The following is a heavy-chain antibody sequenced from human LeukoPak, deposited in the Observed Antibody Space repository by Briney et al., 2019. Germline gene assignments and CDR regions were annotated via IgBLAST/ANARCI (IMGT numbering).Heavy chain of an antibody. CDR1: GFTFSNYW. J-gene: IGHJ3*01. CDR2: LNTDGSST. CDR3: ARDFLHLGG. Sequence: QSGGSLRLSCAASGFTFSNYWMHGVRHAPGKGRVWGSRLNTDGSSTSYVVSAEGRFTISRDNAKNALDLQMNSLRAEDTAVYYCARDFLHLGGWGQGTMVTVSS. D-gene: IGHD3-16*01. V-gene: IGHV3-74*01.